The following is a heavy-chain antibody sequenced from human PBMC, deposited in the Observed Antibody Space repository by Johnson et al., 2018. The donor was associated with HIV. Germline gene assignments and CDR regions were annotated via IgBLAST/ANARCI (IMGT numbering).Heavy chain of an antibody. J-gene: IGHJ3*02. CDR3: TTAKWLLGACDI. CDR2: IKSKTDGGTT. D-gene: IGHD3-22*01. CDR1: GFSFSGYG. Sequence: VQLVESGGGLVQPGGSLRLSCVASGFSFSGYGMHWVRQAPGKGLEWVGRIKSKTDGGTTDYAAPVKGRFTISRDDSKNTLYLQMNSLKTEDTAVYYCTTAKWLLGACDIWGQGTMVTVSS. V-gene: IGHV3-15*01.